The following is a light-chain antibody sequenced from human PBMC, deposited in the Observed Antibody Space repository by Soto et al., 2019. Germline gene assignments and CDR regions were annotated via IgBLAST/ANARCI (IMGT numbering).Light chain of an antibody. V-gene: IGKV3-11*01. CDR1: QSVSSY. J-gene: IGKJ2*01. Sequence: EIVLTQSPATLSLSPGERATLCCRASQSVSSYLAWYQQKPGQAPRLLIYDASNRATGIPARFSGSGSGTDFTLTISSLEPEDFAVYYCQQRSNWPPDKYTFGQGTKLEI. CDR2: DAS. CDR3: QQRSNWPPDKYT.